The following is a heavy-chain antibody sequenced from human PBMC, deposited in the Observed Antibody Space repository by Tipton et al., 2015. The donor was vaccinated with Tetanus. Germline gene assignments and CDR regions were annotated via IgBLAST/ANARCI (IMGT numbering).Heavy chain of an antibody. Sequence: QLVQSGAEVKKPGASVNVSCKASGYTFTSYDINWVRQATGQGLEWMGWMNPNSGNTSYAQKLHGRVTMTRNTSISTAYMELSSLRSEDTAVYYCGRGPGLRVGELSLTRGWFGPWGQGTLVTVSS. CDR3: GRGPGLRVGELSLTRGWFGP. CDR1: GYTFTSYD. V-gene: IGHV1-8*01. J-gene: IGHJ5*02. CDR2: MNPNSGNT. D-gene: IGHD3-16*02.